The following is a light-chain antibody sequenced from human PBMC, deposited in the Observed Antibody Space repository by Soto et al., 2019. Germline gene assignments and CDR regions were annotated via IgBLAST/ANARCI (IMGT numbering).Light chain of an antibody. CDR1: QSLSSNY. Sequence: IVFTQSPSTLSFSPGERATLSCRASQSLSSNYLAWYQQKPGQAPRLLIYGVSSRATGVPVSFSGSGSGTDFTLTISRLEPEDFAVYYCQQYVSAPITFGQGTRLEIK. J-gene: IGKJ5*01. CDR2: GVS. V-gene: IGKV3-20*01. CDR3: QQYVSAPIT.